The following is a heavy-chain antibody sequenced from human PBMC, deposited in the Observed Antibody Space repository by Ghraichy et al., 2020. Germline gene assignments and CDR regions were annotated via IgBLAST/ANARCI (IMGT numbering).Heavy chain of an antibody. CDR1: GGTFSSYA. D-gene: IGHD2-2*01. V-gene: IGHV1-69*04. CDR2: IIPILGIA. CDR3: ARGLGYCSSTSCHDQKNYYYYYYMDV. J-gene: IGHJ6*03. Sequence: SVKVSCKASGGTFSSYAISWVRQAPGQGLEWMGRIIPILGIANYAQKFQGRVTITADKSTSTAYMELSSLRSEDTAVYYCARGLGYCSSTSCHDQKNYYYYYYMDVWGKGTTVTVSS.